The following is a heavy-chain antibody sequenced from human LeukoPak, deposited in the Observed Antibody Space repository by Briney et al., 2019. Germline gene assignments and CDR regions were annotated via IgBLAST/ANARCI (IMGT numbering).Heavy chain of an antibody. J-gene: IGHJ4*02. Sequence: ASVKVSCKASGYTFSSYGISWVRQAPGQGLEWMGWISAYNGNTNYAQKLQGRVTMTTDTSTSTAYMELRSLRSDDTAVYDCGRGAYDIIGYYPLHFDYWGQGTLVTVSS. CDR3: GRGAYDIIGYYPLHFDY. V-gene: IGHV1-18*01. D-gene: IGHD3-22*01. CDR2: ISAYNGNT. CDR1: GYTFSSYG.